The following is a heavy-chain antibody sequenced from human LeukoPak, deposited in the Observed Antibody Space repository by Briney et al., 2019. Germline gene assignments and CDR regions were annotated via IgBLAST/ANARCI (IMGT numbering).Heavy chain of an antibody. CDR1: GFTFSTYD. CDR2: GRYDGSNK. CDR3: ANRPPGSGLDY. D-gene: IGHD3-10*01. V-gene: IGHV3-30*02. J-gene: IGHJ4*02. Sequence: GGSLRLTCATSGFTFSTYDMHWVRQAPGKGREGGAFGRYDGSNKNYADSVQGRFTISRDNSKNTLYLHMTSLRAEDTAVYYCANRPPGSGLDYWGQGTLVTVSS.